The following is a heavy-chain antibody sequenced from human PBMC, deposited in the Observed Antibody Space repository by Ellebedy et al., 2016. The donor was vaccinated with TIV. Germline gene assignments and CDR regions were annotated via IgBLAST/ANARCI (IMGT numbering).Heavy chain of an antibody. D-gene: IGHD3-16*01. CDR2: ISSSSSYI. CDR1: GFTFSSYS. Sequence: GESLKISCAASGFTFSSYSMNWVRQAPGKGLEWVSSISSSSSYIYYADSVKGRSTISRDNAKNSLYLQMNSLRAEDTAVYYCARDLGPWRDYYYYGMDVWGQGTTVTVSS. CDR3: ARDLGPWRDYYYYGMDV. J-gene: IGHJ6*02. V-gene: IGHV3-21*01.